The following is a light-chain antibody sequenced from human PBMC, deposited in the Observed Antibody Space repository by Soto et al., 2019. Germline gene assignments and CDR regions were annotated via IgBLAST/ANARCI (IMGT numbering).Light chain of an antibody. Sequence: QSALTQPASVSGSPGQSITISCTGTSSDVGDYNYVSWYQQHPGKAPKLMIYEVSHRLSGISNRFSGSNSGNTASLTISGLQAEDEADYYCTSSLSSSVIVFGGGTKLTVL. J-gene: IGLJ3*02. CDR2: EVS. CDR3: TSSLSSSVIV. V-gene: IGLV2-14*01. CDR1: SSDVGDYNY.